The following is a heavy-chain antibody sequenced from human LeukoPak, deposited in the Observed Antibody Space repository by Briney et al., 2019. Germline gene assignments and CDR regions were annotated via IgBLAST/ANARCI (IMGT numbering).Heavy chain of an antibody. CDR2: ISSSSSYI. CDR3: ASAMVRGVITTDY. D-gene: IGHD3-10*01. Sequence: GGSLRLSCAATGFTFTTYGMSWVRQAPGKGLEWVSSISSSSSYIYYADSVKGRFTISRDNAKNSLYLQMNSLRAEDTAVYYCASAMVRGVITTDYWGQGTLVTVSS. CDR1: GFTFTTYG. J-gene: IGHJ4*02. V-gene: IGHV3-21*01.